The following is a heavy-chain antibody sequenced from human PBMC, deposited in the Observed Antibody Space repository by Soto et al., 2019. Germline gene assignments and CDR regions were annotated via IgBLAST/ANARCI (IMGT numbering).Heavy chain of an antibody. CDR1: GFTFSSYG. CDR3: AKALFYYESSGPSWFLP. D-gene: IGHD3-22*01. J-gene: IGHJ5*02. Sequence: GGALRLSCAASGFTFSSYGMHWVRQAPGKGLEWVAVISYDGSNKYYADSVKGRFTISRDNSKNTLYLQMNSLRAEDTAVYYCAKALFYYESSGPSWFLPSGQGTLVTVSS. CDR2: ISYDGSNK. V-gene: IGHV3-30*18.